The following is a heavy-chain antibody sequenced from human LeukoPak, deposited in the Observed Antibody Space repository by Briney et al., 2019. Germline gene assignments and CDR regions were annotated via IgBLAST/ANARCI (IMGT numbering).Heavy chain of an antibody. CDR1: GVSISSSSYD. J-gene: IGHJ6*03. V-gene: IGHV4-39*01. CDR3: ARYEWHYYYYMGV. Sequence: SETLSLTSTVSGVSISSSSYDWGWLRQPPGKGLEWIGSIYYSGDTYYNPSLKSRRVTISVDTPKKQFSLRLSSVTAADTAVYYCARYEWHYYYYMGVWGKGSTVTVSS. CDR2: IYYSGDT. D-gene: IGHD3-3*01.